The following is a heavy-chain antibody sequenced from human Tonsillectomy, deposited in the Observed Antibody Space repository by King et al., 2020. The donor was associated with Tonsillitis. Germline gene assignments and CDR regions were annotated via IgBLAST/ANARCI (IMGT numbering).Heavy chain of an antibody. Sequence: QLVQSGAEVKKPGASVKVSCKASGYTFTSYGISWVRQAPGQGLEWMGWISPYNGNTNYAQNLQGRVTMTTDTSTSTAYMELRSLRSDDTAVYYCARPSYYDSSGFIRRDWYFALWGRGTLVTVSS. J-gene: IGHJ2*01. D-gene: IGHD3-22*01. V-gene: IGHV1-18*01. CDR2: ISPYNGNT. CDR1: GYTFTSYG. CDR3: ARPSYYDSSGFIRRDWYFAL.